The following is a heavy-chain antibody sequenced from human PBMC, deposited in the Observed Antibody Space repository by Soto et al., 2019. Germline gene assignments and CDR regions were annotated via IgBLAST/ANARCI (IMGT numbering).Heavy chain of an antibody. CDR2: VYHSGST. Sequence: PSETLSLTCAASGGSIRSSNWWSWVRQPPGKGLEWIGEVYHSGSTNLKPSLESRVTMSVDHSRNQFSLRLTSVTAADTAVYYCARVATKSSKTPGNFDFWGEGTMVTVYS. CDR3: ARVATKSSKTPGNFDF. V-gene: IGHV4-4*02. D-gene: IGHD6-6*01. CDR1: GGSIRSSNW. J-gene: IGHJ4*02.